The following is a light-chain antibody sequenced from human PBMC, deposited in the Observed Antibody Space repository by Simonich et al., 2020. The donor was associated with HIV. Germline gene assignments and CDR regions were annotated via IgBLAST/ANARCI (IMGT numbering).Light chain of an antibody. V-gene: IGKV3-15*01. CDR3: QQYGSSPTWT. CDR2: GAS. CDR1: QSFRYN. Sequence: EIMMTQSPATLSVSPGERTTLSCRASQSFRYNLACYQQKPGQAPRLLIYGASTRATGIPARFSGSRSGTEFTLTISSMQSEDFEVYYCQQYGSSPTWTFGQGTKVEIK. J-gene: IGKJ1*01.